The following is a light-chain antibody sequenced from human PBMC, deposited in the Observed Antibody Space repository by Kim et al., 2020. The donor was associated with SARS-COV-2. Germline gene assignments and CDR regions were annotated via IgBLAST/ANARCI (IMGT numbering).Light chain of an antibody. CDR1: STNNGADYD. J-gene: IGLJ1*01. CDR3: QTYDSSLSGYV. V-gene: IGLV1-40*01. Sequence: RVTTVCTGGSTNNGADYDVHWYQQLPGTAPKLLIYGNSNRPSGIPDRFSGSKSGTSAALAITGLQAEDEADYYCQTYDSSLSGYVFGAGTQVTVL. CDR2: GNS.